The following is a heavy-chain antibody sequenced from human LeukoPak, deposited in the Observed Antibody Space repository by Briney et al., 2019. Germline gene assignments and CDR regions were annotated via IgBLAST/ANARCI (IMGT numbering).Heavy chain of an antibody. CDR2: IYYSGST. Sequence: SETLSLTCTVSGGSVSRGSYYWSWIRQPPGKGLEWIGYIYYSGSTNYNPSLKSRVTISVDTSKNQFSLKLSSVTAADTAVYYCARVGGGYYDSSGYYLIWGQGTMVTVSS. D-gene: IGHD3-22*01. J-gene: IGHJ3*02. CDR1: GGSVSRGSYY. V-gene: IGHV4-61*01. CDR3: ARVGGGYYDSSGYYLI.